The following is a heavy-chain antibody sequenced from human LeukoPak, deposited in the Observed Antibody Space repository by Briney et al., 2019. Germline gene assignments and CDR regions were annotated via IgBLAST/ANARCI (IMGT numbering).Heavy chain of an antibody. J-gene: IGHJ4*02. V-gene: IGHV4-59*08. CDR3: ARGRSSSVPIDY. CDR2: VHDSGST. D-gene: IGHD6-13*01. CDR1: GGSISSYY. Sequence: SETLSLTCIVSGGSISSYYWSWIRQPPGKGLEWIGYVHDSGSTKYNPSVKSRVTISVDTSKNQFSLKLSSVTAADTAVYYCARGRSSSVPIDYWGQGTLVTVSS.